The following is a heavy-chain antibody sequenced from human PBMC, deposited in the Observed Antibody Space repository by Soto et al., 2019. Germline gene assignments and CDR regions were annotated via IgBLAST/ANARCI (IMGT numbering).Heavy chain of an antibody. CDR3: ARENGFGSSWFSN. CDR1: GGTFSSYA. D-gene: IGHD6-13*01. Sequence: SVKVSCKASGGTFSSYAISWVRQAPGQGLEWMGGIIPIFGTANYAQKFQGRVTITADESTSTAYMELSSLRSEDTAVYYWARENGFGSSWFSNWGQGTLVTVSS. V-gene: IGHV1-69*13. CDR2: IIPIFGTA. J-gene: IGHJ4*02.